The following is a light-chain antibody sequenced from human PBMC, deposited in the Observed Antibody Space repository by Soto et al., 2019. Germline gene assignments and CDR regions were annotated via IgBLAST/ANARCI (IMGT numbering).Light chain of an antibody. CDR1: QSVSSN. CDR2: GAS. Sequence: EIVMTQSPVTLSVSPGERATLSCRASQSVSSNLAWYQHKPGQAPRLLIYGASTRATGIPARFSGSGSGTDFTLTISSLEPEDFAVYYCQQRSNWLVTFGQGTRLEIK. CDR3: QQRSNWLVT. J-gene: IGKJ5*01. V-gene: IGKV3-15*01.